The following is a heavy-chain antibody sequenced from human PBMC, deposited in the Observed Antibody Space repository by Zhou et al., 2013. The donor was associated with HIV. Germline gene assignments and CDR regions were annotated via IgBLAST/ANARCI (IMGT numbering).Heavy chain of an antibody. J-gene: IGHJ4*02. CDR3: ARGYYYDTREVYFDY. Sequence: QVQVVQSGAEVKKPGSSVKVSCKAAGGTFSNYAIGWVRQAPGQGLEWMGGIIPIFDRTNYAQKFQGRVTITTDASTSTVYMELSSLRSEDTAVYYCARGYYYDTREVYFDYWGQGTLVTVSS. V-gene: IGHV1-69*05. D-gene: IGHD3-22*01. CDR2: IIPIFDRT. CDR1: GGTFSNYA.